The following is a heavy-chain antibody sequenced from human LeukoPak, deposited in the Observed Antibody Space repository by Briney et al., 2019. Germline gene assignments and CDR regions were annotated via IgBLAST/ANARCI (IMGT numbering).Heavy chain of an antibody. D-gene: IGHD3-22*01. CDR1: GYTFTGYY. V-gene: IGHV1-2*02. J-gene: IGHJ4*02. Sequence: ASVKVSCKASGYTFTGYYMHWVRQAPGQGLEWTGWINPNSGGTNYAQKFQGRVTMTRDTSISTAYMELSRLRSDDTAVYYCARATALYYYDSSGYQYPDYWGQGTLVTVSS. CDR3: ARATALYYYDSSGYQYPDY. CDR2: INPNSGGT.